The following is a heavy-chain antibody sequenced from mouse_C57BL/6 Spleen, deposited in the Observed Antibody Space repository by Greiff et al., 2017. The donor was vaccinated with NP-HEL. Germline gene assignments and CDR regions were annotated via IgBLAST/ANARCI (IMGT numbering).Heavy chain of an antibody. CDR1: GYTFTSYT. Sequence: VQLQQSGAELARPGASVKMSCKASGYTFTSYTMHWVKQRPGQGLEWIGYINPSSGYTKYNQKFKDKATLTADKSSSTAYMQLSSLTSEDSAVYSCATYYCGSGYAVDYWGQGASVTVSS. V-gene: IGHV1-4*01. D-gene: IGHD1-1*01. J-gene: IGHJ4*01. CDR2: INPSSGYT. CDR3: ATYYCGSGYAVDY.